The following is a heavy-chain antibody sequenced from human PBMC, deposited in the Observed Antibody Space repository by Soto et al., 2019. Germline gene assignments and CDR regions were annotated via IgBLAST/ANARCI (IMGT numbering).Heavy chain of an antibody. CDR2: ISAYNGNT. J-gene: IGHJ4*02. Sequence: ASVKVSCKTSGYTFTSYGVSWVRQAPGQGLEWMGWISAYNGNTNYAQKLQGRVTMTTDTSTSTAYMELGSLRSDDTAVYYCARTADGYYGGNSHYFDYWGQGTLVTVSS. CDR1: GYTFTSYG. CDR3: ARTADGYYGGNSHYFDY. V-gene: IGHV1-18*04. D-gene: IGHD4-17*01.